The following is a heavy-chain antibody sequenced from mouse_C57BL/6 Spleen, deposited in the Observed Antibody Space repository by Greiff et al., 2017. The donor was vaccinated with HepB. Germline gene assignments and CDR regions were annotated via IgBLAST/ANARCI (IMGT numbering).Heavy chain of an antibody. CDR2: IHPNSGST. D-gene: IGHD1-1*01. CDR3: ARSVTTVVARAY. V-gene: IGHV1-64*01. J-gene: IGHJ3*01. Sequence: VQLQQSGAELVKPGASVKLSCKASGYTFTSYWMHWVKQRPGQGLEWIGMIHPNSGSTNYNEKFKSKATLTVDKSSSTAYMQLSSLTSEDSAVYYCARSVTTVVARAYWGQGTLVTVSA. CDR1: GYTFTSYW.